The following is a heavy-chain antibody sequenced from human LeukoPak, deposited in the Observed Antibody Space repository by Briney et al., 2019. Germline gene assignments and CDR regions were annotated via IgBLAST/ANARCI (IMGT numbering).Heavy chain of an antibody. CDR1: GGAFTRAA. Sequence: SVKVSCKASGGAFTRAAVSWVRQAPGQGLEWMGGVIPHSGTADYAQKFQGRVTITADESTSTAYMELNSLTSEDTAVYYCATPRMNYYGSGTHYSYYYVDVWGSGTAVTVFS. CDR3: ATPRMNYYGSGTHYSYYYVDV. J-gene: IGHJ6*03. CDR2: VIPHSGTA. V-gene: IGHV1-69*13. D-gene: IGHD3-10*01.